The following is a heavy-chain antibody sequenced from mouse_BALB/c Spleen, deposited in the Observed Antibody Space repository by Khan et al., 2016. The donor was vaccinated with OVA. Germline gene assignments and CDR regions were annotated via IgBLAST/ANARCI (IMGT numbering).Heavy chain of an antibody. CDR1: GYTFTNYW. J-gene: IGHJ2*01. CDR3: CRSCFANHASWDY. CDR2: IYPGNSDT. Sequence: VQLQQSGTVLARPGASVKMSCKGSGYTFTNYWMHWVKQRPGQGLEWIGVIYPGNSDTNYNQKFKGKAKMTAVTSTSTAYMELNSLTNEDSAVFYCCRSCFANHASWDYWGQGTTLTVSS. D-gene: IGHD6-2*01. V-gene: IGHV1-5*01.